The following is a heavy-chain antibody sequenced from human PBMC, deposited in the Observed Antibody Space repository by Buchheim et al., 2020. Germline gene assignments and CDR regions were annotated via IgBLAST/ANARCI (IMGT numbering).Heavy chain of an antibody. D-gene: IGHD6-6*01. CDR3: ARVIAARPIDY. Sequence: VQLVESGGGLVQPGGSLRLSCAASGFTFSNYWMHWVRHAPGKGLVWVSRISNEGSSITYADSVKGRFSISRDNAKNTLYLQMNSLRAEDTAVYYCARVIAARPIDYWGQGTL. CDR1: GFTFSNYW. J-gene: IGHJ4*02. CDR2: ISNEGSSI. V-gene: IGHV3-74*01.